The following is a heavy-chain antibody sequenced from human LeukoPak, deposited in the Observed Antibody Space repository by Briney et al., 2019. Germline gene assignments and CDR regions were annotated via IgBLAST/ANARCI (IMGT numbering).Heavy chain of an antibody. J-gene: IGHJ5*02. CDR1: AGSIRNNTYY. V-gene: IGHV4-39*01. CDR3: ARSVAGNERTANWLGP. D-gene: IGHD6-19*01. CDR2: ICYGATGHYAPS. Sequence: SETLSLTCTVSAGSIRNNTYYWAWIRQPPGKGLEWIASICYGATGHYAPSYYNPSLKSRVTISLHSSNNQFSLEVSSVTAADTVVYYCARSVAGNERTANWLGPWGQGTLVTVSS.